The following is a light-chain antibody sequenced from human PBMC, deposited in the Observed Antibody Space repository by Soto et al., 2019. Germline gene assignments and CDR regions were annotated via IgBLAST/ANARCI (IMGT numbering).Light chain of an antibody. CDR1: QSISSY. J-gene: IGKJ1*01. CDR2: AAS. CDR3: LQSYITPRT. V-gene: IGKV1-39*01. Sequence: DSQMTETTSSLSSSVGDRVTITCRASQSISSYLNWYQQKPGKAPKLLIYAASSLQSGVPSRFSGSGSGTDFTLTISRLQPEDFATYYCLQSYITPRTFCRGTKVDIK.